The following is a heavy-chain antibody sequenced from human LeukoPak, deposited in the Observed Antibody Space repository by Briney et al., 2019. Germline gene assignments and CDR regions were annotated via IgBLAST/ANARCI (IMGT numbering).Heavy chain of an antibody. CDR2: IYYSGST. CDR1: GGSFSGYY. V-gene: IGHV4-34*09. D-gene: IGHD6-13*01. Sequence: SETLSLTCAVYGGSFSGYYWSWIRQPPGKGLEWIGYIYYSGSTYYNPSLKSRVTISVDTSKNQFSLKLSSVTAADTAVYYCARDCIAAARSSGCSVWGQGTLVTVSS. CDR3: ARDCIAAARSSGCSV. J-gene: IGHJ4*02.